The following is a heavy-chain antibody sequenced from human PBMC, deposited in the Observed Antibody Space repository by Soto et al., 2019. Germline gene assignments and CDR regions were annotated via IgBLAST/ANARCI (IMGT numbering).Heavy chain of an antibody. V-gene: IGHV4-39*01. Sequence: SETLSLTFTVSGAPMSSNDYFWAWIRQPPGRGLEFIASMHSSAGTYHAASPRVRATMSLDMSKHQFSLKLQSVTAADTATYFCAAVVVGATLHSDVYHWGQGTRVTVHS. CDR2: MHSSAGT. J-gene: IGHJ5*02. CDR3: AAVVVGATLHSDVYH. D-gene: IGHD2-15*01. CDR1: GAPMSSNDYF.